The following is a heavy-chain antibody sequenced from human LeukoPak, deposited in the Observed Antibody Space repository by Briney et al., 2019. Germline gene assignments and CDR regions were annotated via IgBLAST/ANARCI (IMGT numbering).Heavy chain of an antibody. D-gene: IGHD1-26*01. J-gene: IGHJ4*02. Sequence: SETLSLTCSVSGGSISSYYWSWIRQPPGKGLEWIGYIYYSGSTNYNPSLKSRVTISVDTSKNQFSLKLSSVTAADTAVYYCARVGSGSSYFDYWGQGTLVTVPS. CDR3: ARVGSGSSYFDY. V-gene: IGHV4-59*01. CDR2: IYYSGST. CDR1: GGSISSYY.